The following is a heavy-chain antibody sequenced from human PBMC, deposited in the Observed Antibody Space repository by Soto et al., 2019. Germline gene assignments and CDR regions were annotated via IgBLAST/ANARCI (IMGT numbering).Heavy chain of an antibody. D-gene: IGHD4-17*01. Sequence: EVQLVESGGGLVQPGRSLRLSCAASGFTFDDYAMHWVRQGPGKGLEWVSSISWNSGNLGYADSVKGRFTISRDNTQNTLYLQMNTLRGEDTALYYCAKGASTTVFAFNDYWGLGSLATVSS. CDR1: GFTFDDYA. J-gene: IGHJ4*02. CDR2: ISWNSGNL. V-gene: IGHV3-9*01. CDR3: AKGASTTVFAFNDY.